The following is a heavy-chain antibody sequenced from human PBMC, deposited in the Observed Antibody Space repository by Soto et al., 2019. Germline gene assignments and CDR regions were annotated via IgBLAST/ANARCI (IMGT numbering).Heavy chain of an antibody. D-gene: IGHD2-2*02. CDR3: ARDRIVVVPAVIPDYGMDV. Sequence: EASVKVSCKASGYTFTGYYMHWVRQAPGQGLEWMGWINPNSGGTNYAQKFQGWVTMTRDTPISTAYMELSRLRSDDTAVYYCARDRIVVVPAVIPDYGMDVWGQGTTVTVSS. CDR2: INPNSGGT. J-gene: IGHJ6*02. V-gene: IGHV1-2*04. CDR1: GYTFTGYY.